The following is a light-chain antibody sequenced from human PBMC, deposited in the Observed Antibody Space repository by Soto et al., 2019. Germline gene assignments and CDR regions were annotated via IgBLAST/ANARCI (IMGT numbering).Light chain of an antibody. V-gene: IGKV1-5*03. J-gene: IGKJ1*01. CDR2: KAS. CDR3: QQYNSYWT. Sequence: DIQMTQSPSTLSASVGDRVTITCRASHSISTWLAWYQQKPGKAPKLLIYKASSLESGVPSRFSVSGSGTEFTLTISSLQPDDFATYYCQQYNSYWTFGQGTKVEIK. CDR1: HSISTW.